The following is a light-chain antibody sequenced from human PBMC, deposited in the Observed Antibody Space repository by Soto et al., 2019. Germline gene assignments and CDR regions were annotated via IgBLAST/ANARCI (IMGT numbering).Light chain of an antibody. J-gene: IGKJ1*01. CDR3: QQYYSYPPT. CDR1: QSVSSN. CDR2: GAS. Sequence: EIVMTQSPATLSVSPGKRATLSFRASQSVSSNLAWYQQTHGQAPRILIYGASTRDTGIPARFSGSGSGTEFTLAISRLQSEDFETYYCQQYYSYPPTFGQGTKVDIK. V-gene: IGKV3-15*01.